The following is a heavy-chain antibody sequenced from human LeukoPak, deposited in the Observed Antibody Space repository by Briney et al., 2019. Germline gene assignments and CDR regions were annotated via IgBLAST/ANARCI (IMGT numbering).Heavy chain of an antibody. Sequence: PGGFLRLSCAASGFTFSSYEMNWVRQAPGKGLEWVSYISSSGSTIYYADSVKGRFTISRDNAKNSLYLQMNSLRAEDTAVYYCARDRPTDYYDSSGYYGFDYWGQGTLVTVSS. D-gene: IGHD3-22*01. V-gene: IGHV3-48*03. J-gene: IGHJ4*02. CDR3: ARDRPTDYYDSSGYYGFDY. CDR2: ISSSGSTI. CDR1: GFTFSSYE.